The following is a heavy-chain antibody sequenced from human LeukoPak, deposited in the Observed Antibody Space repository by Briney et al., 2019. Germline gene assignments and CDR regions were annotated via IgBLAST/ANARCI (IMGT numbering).Heavy chain of an antibody. J-gene: IGHJ4*02. V-gene: IGHV3-53*01. CDR3: ARERASSGYDY. CDR1: GFTVSSNY. CDR2: IYSGGST. Sequence: PGGSLRLSCAASGFTVSSNYMSWVRQAPGKGLEWVSVIYSGGSTYYADSVKGRFTISRDNSKNTLYLQMSSLRAEDTAVYYCARERASSGYDYWGQGTLVTVSS. D-gene: IGHD3-22*01.